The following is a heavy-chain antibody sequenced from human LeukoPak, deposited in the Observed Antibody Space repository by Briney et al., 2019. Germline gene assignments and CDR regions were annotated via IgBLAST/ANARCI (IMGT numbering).Heavy chain of an antibody. D-gene: IGHD3-9*01. CDR2: ISSSSSYI. V-gene: IGHV3-21*01. Sequence: GGSLRLSCATSGFIFSSDSMIWVRQAPGKGLEWVSSISSSSSYIYYADSVKGRFTISRDNAKNSLYLQMNSLRAEDTAVYYCARGGGLYYDILTGYYFSPHAFDIWGQGTMVTVSS. J-gene: IGHJ3*02. CDR1: GFIFSSDS. CDR3: ARGGGLYYDILTGYYFSPHAFDI.